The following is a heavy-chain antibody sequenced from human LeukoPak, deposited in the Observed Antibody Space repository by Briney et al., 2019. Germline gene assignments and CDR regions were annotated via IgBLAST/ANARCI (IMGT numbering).Heavy chain of an antibody. Sequence: GRSQRLSCAASGFTFDDYGMHWFRQAPRKGLEWVAGISWESESIGYADSVMGRFTISRDNAKNSLYLQMHSLRAEDTAFYYCARGDSTGFYYAVFEDWGQGTLVTVSS. CDR3: ARGDSTGFYYAVFED. J-gene: IGHJ4*02. CDR2: ISWESESI. CDR1: GFTFDDYG. D-gene: IGHD3-22*01. V-gene: IGHV3-9*01.